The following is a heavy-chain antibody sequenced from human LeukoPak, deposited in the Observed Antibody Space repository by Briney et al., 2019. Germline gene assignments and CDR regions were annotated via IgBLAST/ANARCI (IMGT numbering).Heavy chain of an antibody. D-gene: IGHD6-13*01. CDR1: GFTFSDHG. J-gene: IGHJ6*03. Sequence: GGSLRLSCAASGFTFSDHGMTWLRQAPGKGLEFVSSIGAGSTYTFYADSVKGRFTISRDNSKNTLYLQMNSLRAEDTAVYYCAKSPRSRSADQLKEDYYMDVWGKGTTVTVSS. CDR2: IGAGSTYT. CDR3: AKSPRSRSADQLKEDYYMDV. V-gene: IGHV3-23*01.